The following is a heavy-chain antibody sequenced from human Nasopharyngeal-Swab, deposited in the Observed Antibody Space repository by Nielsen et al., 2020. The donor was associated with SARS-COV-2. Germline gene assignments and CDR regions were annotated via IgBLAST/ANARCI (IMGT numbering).Heavy chain of an antibody. CDR3: ARDYYDSSGYYVFDY. J-gene: IGHJ4*02. D-gene: IGHD3-22*01. Sequence: ASVKVSCKASGYTFTSYGIGWVRQAPGQGLEWMGWISAYNGNTNYAQKLQGRVTMTTDTSTSTAYMELRSLRSDDTAAYYCARDYYDSSGYYVFDYWGQGTLVTVSS. CDR2: ISAYNGNT. V-gene: IGHV1-18*01. CDR1: GYTFTSYG.